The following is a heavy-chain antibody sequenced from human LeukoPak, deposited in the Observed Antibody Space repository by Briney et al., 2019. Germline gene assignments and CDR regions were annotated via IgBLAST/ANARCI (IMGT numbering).Heavy chain of an antibody. CDR2: IIPILGIA. J-gene: IGHJ4*02. D-gene: IGHD3-22*01. Sequence: SVKVSCKASGGTFSSYAISWVRQAPGQGLEWMSRIIPILGIANYAQKFQGRVTITADKSTSTAYMELSSLRSEDTAVYYCARAVWLKGQGPRGGYFDYWGQGTLVTVSS. V-gene: IGHV1-69*04. CDR1: GGTFSSYA. CDR3: ARAVWLKGQGPRGGYFDY.